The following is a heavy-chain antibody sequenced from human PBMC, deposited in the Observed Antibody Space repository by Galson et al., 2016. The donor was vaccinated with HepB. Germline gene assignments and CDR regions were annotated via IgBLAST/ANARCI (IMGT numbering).Heavy chain of an antibody. J-gene: IGHJ4*01. V-gene: IGHV6-1*01. CDR3: ARTNSKTYGGGNLDY. CDR2: TYYRSKWVN. D-gene: IGHD4-23*01. CDR1: GDSVSSNSAA. Sequence: CAISGDSVSSNSAAWNWIRQSPSRGLEWLGRTYYRSKWVNDYAPSVKSRINISPDTSKNQFSLHLNSVTPEGTAVYYCARTNSKTYGGGNLDYWGQGPLVTVSS.